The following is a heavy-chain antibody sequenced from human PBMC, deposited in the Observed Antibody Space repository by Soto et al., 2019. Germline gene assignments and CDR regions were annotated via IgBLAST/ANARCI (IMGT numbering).Heavy chain of an antibody. CDR2: ISANSGNT. CDR3: VRDDNHGFDV. J-gene: IGHJ3*01. Sequence: ASVKVSCKASGYTFSSYGISWVRQAPGQGLEWMGWISANSGNTNYAQKVQGRVTMTKDTSTTTVYMELRSLSSDDTALYYCVRDDNHGFDVWGQGTMVTVSS. CDR1: GYTFSSYG. V-gene: IGHV1-18*01.